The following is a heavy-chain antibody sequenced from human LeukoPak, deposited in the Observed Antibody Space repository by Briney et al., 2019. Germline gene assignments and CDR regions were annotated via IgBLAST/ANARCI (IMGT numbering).Heavy chain of an antibody. D-gene: IGHD6-13*01. J-gene: IGHJ4*02. CDR1: GFRFNRYG. CDR2: ISYAGNNE. CDR3: ARGSDTAAGLY. V-gene: IGHV3-30*03. Sequence: GGSLRLSCAASGFRFNRYGMHWVRQAPGKGLEWVAVISYAGNNEYYKDSVKGRFTISRDNSRNTLYLQMNSLRAEDTAVYYCARGSDTAAGLYWGQGTLVTVSS.